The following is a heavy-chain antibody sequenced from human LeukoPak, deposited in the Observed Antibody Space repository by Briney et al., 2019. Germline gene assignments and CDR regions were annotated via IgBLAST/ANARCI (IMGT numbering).Heavy chain of an antibody. CDR1: GFTFSSYG. V-gene: IGHV3-33*01. Sequence: PGGSLRLSCAASGFTFSSYGMHWVRQAPGKGLEWVAVIWYDGSNKYYADSVKGRFTISRDNSKNTLYLQMNSLRAEDTAVYYCARDAYYDFWSGYYSGYYYGMDVWGQGTTVTASS. CDR2: IWYDGSNK. J-gene: IGHJ6*02. CDR3: ARDAYYDFWSGYYSGYYYGMDV. D-gene: IGHD3-3*01.